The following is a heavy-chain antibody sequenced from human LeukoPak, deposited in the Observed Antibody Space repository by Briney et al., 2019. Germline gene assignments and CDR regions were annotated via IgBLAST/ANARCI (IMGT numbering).Heavy chain of an antibody. D-gene: IGHD6-13*01. Sequence: PSETLSLTWAVYGGSFSGYYWSWIRQPPGKGLEWIGEINHSGSTHYNPSLKSRVTISVDTSKNQFSLKLSSVTAADTAVYYCARCRSILLGYSSSWYQAFYFDYWGQGTLVTVSS. V-gene: IGHV4-34*01. CDR3: ARCRSILLGYSSSWYQAFYFDY. CDR2: INHSGST. CDR1: GGSFSGYY. J-gene: IGHJ4*02.